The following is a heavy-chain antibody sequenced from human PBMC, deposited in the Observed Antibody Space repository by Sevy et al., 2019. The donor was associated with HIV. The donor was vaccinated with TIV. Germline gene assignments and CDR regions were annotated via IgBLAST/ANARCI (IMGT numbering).Heavy chain of an antibody. V-gene: IGHV3-7*03. J-gene: IGHJ6*03. CDR1: GFTFSSYW. CDR2: IKQDGSEK. D-gene: IGHD7-27*01. Sequence: GGSLRLSCAASGFTFSSYWMSWVRQAPGKGLEWVANIKQDGSEKYYVDSVKGRFTISRDNAKNSLYLQMNSLRAEDTAVYYCARNWGYSYYYMYVWGKGTTVTVSS. CDR3: ARNWGYSYYYMYV.